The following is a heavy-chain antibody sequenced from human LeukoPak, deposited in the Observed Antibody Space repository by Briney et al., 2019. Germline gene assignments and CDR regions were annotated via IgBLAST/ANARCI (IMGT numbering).Heavy chain of an antibody. CDR1: GGSISSGGYY. D-gene: IGHD6-19*01. CDR3: ARGAVAGILGYFDY. J-gene: IGHJ4*02. Sequence: SETLSLTCPVSGGSISSGGYYWSWIRQHPGEGLEWIGYIYYRGSTYYNPHLKRRDTISVDTSKNQYSLKLSSVTAADTVVYYCARGAVAGILGYFDYWGQGTLVTVCS. V-gene: IGHV4-31*03. CDR2: IYYRGST.